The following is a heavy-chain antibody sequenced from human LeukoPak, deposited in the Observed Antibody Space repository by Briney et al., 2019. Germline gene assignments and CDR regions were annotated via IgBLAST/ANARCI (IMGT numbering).Heavy chain of an antibody. J-gene: IGHJ4*02. CDR2: ISAYNGNT. Sequence: ASVKVSCKASGHTFTSYGTSWVRQAPGQGLEWMGWISAYNGNTNYAQKLQGRVTMTTDTSTSTAYMELRSLRSDDTAVYYCAGGSTARYYYDSSGYYRGAVDYWGQGTLVAVSS. CDR1: GHTFTSYG. V-gene: IGHV1-18*01. D-gene: IGHD3-22*01. CDR3: AGGSTARYYYDSSGYYRGAVDY.